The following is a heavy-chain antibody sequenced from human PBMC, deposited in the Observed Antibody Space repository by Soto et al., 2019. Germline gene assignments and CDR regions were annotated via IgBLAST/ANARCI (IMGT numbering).Heavy chain of an antibody. Sequence: GGSLRLSCAASGFTFSSYAMSWVRQAPGKGLEWVSAISGSGGSTYYADSVKGRFTISRDNSKNTLYLQMNSLRAEDTAVYYCARSGSYLYYFDYWGQGTLVTVSS. CDR3: ARSGSYLYYFDY. D-gene: IGHD3-10*01. CDR1: GFTFSSYA. J-gene: IGHJ4*02. V-gene: IGHV3-23*01. CDR2: ISGSGGST.